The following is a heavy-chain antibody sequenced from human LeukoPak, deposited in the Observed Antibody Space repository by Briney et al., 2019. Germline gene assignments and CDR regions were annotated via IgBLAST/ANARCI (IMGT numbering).Heavy chain of an antibody. V-gene: IGHV3-23*01. CDR2: ISGSSDII. D-gene: IGHD6-13*01. J-gene: IGHJ4*02. CDR1: GFTFSSYA. Sequence: GGSLRLSCAASGFTFSSYAMSWVRQAPGKGLEWVSVISGSSDIIYYADSVKGRFTISRDNSKNTLYLQMNSLRAEDTAVYYCAKGRSGIAAAGLNYWGQGTLVTVSS. CDR3: AKGRSGIAAAGLNY.